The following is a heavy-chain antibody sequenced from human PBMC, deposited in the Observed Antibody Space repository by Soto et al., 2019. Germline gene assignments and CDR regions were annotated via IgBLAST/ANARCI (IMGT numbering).Heavy chain of an antibody. CDR2: ISSSSSYI. Sequence: GGSLRRACAASGFTLSSYRMNGVRHAPGKGLAWVSSISSSSSYISYSTTLKTRLPLSKDTSKNQVVLTMTNMDPVDTATYYCARTKPFAFYDSSSPFDYWGQGTLVTVSS. CDR1: GFTLSSYR. V-gene: IGHV3-21*03. D-gene: IGHD3-22*01. CDR3: ARTKPFAFYDSSSPFDY. J-gene: IGHJ4*02.